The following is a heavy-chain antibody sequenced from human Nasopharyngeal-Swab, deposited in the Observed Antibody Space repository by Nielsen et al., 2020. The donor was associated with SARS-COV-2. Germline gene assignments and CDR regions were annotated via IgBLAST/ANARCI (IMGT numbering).Heavy chain of an antibody. V-gene: IGHV3-21*01. CDR3: ARDGYSSSWYDY. D-gene: IGHD6-13*01. Sequence: GESLKISCAASGFTFSSYSMNWVRQAPGKGLEWVSSISSSSSYIYYADSVKGRFTISRDNAKNSLYLQMNSLRAEDTAVYYCARDGYSSSWYDYRGQGTLVTVSS. CDR1: GFTFSSYS. CDR2: ISSSSSYI. J-gene: IGHJ4*02.